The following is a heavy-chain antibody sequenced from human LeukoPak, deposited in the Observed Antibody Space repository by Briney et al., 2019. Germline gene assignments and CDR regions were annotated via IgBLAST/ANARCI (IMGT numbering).Heavy chain of an antibody. Sequence: GGSLRLSCAASGFTVSNNYMNWVRQAPGKGLEWVSIIYSGGSTYYADSVKGRFTISRDNSKNTLYLQMNSLRAEDTAVYCCARVDGSGWYDYWGQGTLVTVSS. D-gene: IGHD6-19*01. V-gene: IGHV3-66*01. J-gene: IGHJ4*02. CDR3: ARVDGSGWYDY. CDR2: IYSGGST. CDR1: GFTVSNNY.